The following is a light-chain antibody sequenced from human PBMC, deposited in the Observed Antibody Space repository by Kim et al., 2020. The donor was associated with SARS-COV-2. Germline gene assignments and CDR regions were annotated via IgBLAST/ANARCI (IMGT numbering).Light chain of an antibody. CDR3: QQYGSSPVEA. Sequence: PGERATLSGRASQSVSSSDLAWYQQKPGQAPRRLIYGASSRATGIPDRFSGSGSGTDFTLTISRLEPEDFAVYYCQQYGSSPVEAVGQGTKVDIK. CDR2: GAS. J-gene: IGKJ1*01. CDR1: QSVSSSD. V-gene: IGKV3-20*01.